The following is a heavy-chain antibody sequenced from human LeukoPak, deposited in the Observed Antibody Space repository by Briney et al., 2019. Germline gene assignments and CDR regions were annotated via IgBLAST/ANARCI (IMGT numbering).Heavy chain of an antibody. D-gene: IGHD1-26*01. CDR1: GFTFSSYW. J-gene: IGHJ4*02. V-gene: IGHV3-74*01. Sequence: GGSLRLSCAASGFTFSSYWMYWVRQAPGRGLVWVSRINTDGSFTSDADSVKGRVTISRDNAKNTLYLQMNSLRAEDTAVYYCARAMVGATNGFEYWGQGILVTVSS. CDR2: INTDGSFT. CDR3: ARAMVGATNGFEY.